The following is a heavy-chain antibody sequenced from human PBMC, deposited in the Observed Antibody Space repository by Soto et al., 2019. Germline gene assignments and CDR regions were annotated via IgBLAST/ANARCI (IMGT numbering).Heavy chain of an antibody. CDR2: IIPIFGTA. Sequence: QVPLVQSGAEVKKPGSSVKVSCKASGGTFSSYAISWVRQAPGQGLEWMGGIIPIFGTANYAQKFQGRVTITADESTSTAYMELSSLRSEDTAVYYCARDEQVPAAIRYYYYYGMDVWGQGTTVTVSS. CDR3: ARDEQVPAAIRYYYYYGMDV. CDR1: GGTFSSYA. J-gene: IGHJ6*02. V-gene: IGHV1-69*01. D-gene: IGHD2-2*02.